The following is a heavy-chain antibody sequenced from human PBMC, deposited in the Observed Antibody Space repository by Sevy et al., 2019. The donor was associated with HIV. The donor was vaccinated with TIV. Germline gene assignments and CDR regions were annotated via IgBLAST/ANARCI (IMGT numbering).Heavy chain of an antibody. V-gene: IGHV3-30*01. J-gene: IGHJ4*02. CDR2: ISYDGVNQ. Sequence: GGSLRLSCAASGFSFSYYPMHWVRQAPGKGLEWVALISYDGVNQYYAASVKGRFTVSRDNSKNTLYLQMNILRAEDTGVYYCARVVGRGEYLIYAYLDYWGQGALVTVSS. CDR3: ARVVGRGEYLIYAYLDY. CDR1: GFSFSYYP. D-gene: IGHD2-15*01.